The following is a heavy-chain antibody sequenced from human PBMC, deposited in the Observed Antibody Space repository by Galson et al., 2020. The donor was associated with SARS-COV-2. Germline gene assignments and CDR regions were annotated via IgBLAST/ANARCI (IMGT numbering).Heavy chain of an antibody. CDR1: GFTFSSYG. CDR2: IWYDGSNK. D-gene: IGHD3-10*01. CDR3: ARDTYYGSGSYLSWCFGL. J-gene: IGHJ2*01. V-gene: IGHV3-33*01. Sequence: GSLRLSCAASGFTFSSYGMHWVRQAPGKGLEWVAVIWYDGSNKYYADSVKGRFTISRDNSKNTLYLQMNSLRAEDTAVYYCARDTYYGSGSYLSWCFGLWGRGTLVTVSA.